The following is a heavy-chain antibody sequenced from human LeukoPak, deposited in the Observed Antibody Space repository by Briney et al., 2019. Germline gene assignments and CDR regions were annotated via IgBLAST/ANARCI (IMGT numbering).Heavy chain of an antibody. J-gene: IGHJ3*02. D-gene: IGHD6-13*01. CDR3: ARVQQQLVRAFDI. CDR1: GGSISSYY. Sequence: SETLSLTCTVSGGSISSYYWSWIWQPPGKGLEWIGYIYYSGSTNYNPSLKSRVTISVDKSKNQFSLKLSSVTAADTAVYYCARVQQQLVRAFDIWGQGTMVTVSS. CDR2: IYYSGST. V-gene: IGHV4-59*12.